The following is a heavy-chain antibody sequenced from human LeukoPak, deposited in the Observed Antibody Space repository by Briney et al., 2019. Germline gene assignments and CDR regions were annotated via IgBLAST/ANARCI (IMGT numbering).Heavy chain of an antibody. CDR1: GGSISSCY. J-gene: IGHJ6*02. CDR2: IHYSGST. V-gene: IGHV4-59*01. CDR3: ARDFVGLKSYGMDV. D-gene: IGHD3-3*01. Sequence: SETLSLTCSVSGGSISSCYWNWIRQPPGKGLEWVGYIHYSGSTNYNPSLNSRVTISIDMSQNQFSLNLTSVTAADTAVYYCARDFVGLKSYGMDVWGQGTTVTVSS.